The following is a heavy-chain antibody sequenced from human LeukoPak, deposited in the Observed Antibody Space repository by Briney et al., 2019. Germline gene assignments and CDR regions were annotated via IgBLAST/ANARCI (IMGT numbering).Heavy chain of an antibody. D-gene: IGHD3-22*01. V-gene: IGHV3-30*03. CDR2: ISYDGNNK. CDR1: GFTFSSYG. J-gene: IGHJ3*02. Sequence: PGGSLRLSCAASGFTFSSYGMHWVRQAPGKGLEWVAVISYDGNNKYYADSVKGRFTISRDNSKNTLYLQMNSLRAEDTAVYYCARVRDSSGSDAFDIWGQGTMVTVSS. CDR3: ARVRDSSGSDAFDI.